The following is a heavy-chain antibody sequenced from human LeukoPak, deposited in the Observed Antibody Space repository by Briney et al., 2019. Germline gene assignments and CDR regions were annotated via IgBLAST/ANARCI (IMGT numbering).Heavy chain of an antibody. CDR3: ARPATYYDSSGYYGTFDY. Sequence: PSETLSLTCTVSGGSISSSSYYWGWIRQPPGKGMEWIGSIYYSGSTYDNPSSRSRFTISVDTSKNHFSLKLSSVTAADTAVYYCARPATYYDSSGYYGTFDYWGQGTLVTVSS. CDR2: IYYSGST. J-gene: IGHJ4*02. V-gene: IGHV4-39*02. CDR1: GGSISSSSYY. D-gene: IGHD3-22*01.